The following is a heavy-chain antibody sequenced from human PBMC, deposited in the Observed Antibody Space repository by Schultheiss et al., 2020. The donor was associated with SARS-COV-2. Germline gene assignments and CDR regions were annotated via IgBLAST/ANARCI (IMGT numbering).Heavy chain of an antibody. V-gene: IGHV4-61*01. D-gene: IGHD2-2*01. CDR3: ARNYCSSTSCWTHRQNWFDP. CDR1: GGSVSSGSYY. CDR2: IYYSGST. J-gene: IGHJ5*02. Sequence: SETLSLTCTVSGGSVSSGSYYWSWIRQPPGKGLEWIGYIYYSGSTNYNPSLKSRVTISVDTSKNQFSLKLSSVTAADTAVYYCARNYCSSTSCWTHRQNWFDPWGQGTLVTVSS.